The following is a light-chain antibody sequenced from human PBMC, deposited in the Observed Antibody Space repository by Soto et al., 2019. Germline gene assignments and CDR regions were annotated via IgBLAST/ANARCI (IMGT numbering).Light chain of an antibody. CDR3: QQRSNWPGT. CDR2: DAS. V-gene: IGKV3-11*01. J-gene: IGKJ2*01. Sequence: EVVLTQSPATLSLSPGEIATLSCRASQNIRGYLAWYQQRPGQSPRLLIYDASNRATGISARFSGSGSGTDFTLTISSLEPEDFAVYYCQQRSNWPGTFGQGTKVDIK. CDR1: QNIRGY.